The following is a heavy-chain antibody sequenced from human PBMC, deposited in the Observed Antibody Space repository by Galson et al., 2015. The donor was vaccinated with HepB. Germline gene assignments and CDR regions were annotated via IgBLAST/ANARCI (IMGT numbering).Heavy chain of an antibody. D-gene: IGHD3-22*01. V-gene: IGHV1-58*01. Sequence: SVKVSCKASGFTFTSSAVQWVRQARGQRLEWIGWIVVGSGNTNYAQKFQERVTITRDMSTSTAYMELSSLRSEDTAVYYCAALVPYDSSGYYGHYFDYWGQGTLVTVSS. J-gene: IGHJ4*02. CDR3: AALVPYDSSGYYGHYFDY. CDR2: IVVGSGNT. CDR1: GFTFTSSA.